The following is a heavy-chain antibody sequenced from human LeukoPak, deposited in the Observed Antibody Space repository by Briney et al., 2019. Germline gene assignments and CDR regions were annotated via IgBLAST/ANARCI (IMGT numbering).Heavy chain of an antibody. CDR1: GYTFTGYY. Sequence: ASVKVSCKASGYTFTGYYIHWVRQAPGQGLEWMGWINPNSGGTKFAQQFQGRVTMTKDTSISTAYMELNRLRSDDTAVYYCARATYYGSPPNDPWGQGTLVTVSS. CDR3: ARATYYGSPPNDP. CDR2: INPNSGGT. D-gene: IGHD3-10*01. J-gene: IGHJ5*02. V-gene: IGHV1-2*02.